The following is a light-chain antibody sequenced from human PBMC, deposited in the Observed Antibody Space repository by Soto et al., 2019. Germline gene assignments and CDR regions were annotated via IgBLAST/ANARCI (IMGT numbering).Light chain of an antibody. CDR2: GVS. J-gene: IGKJ1*01. Sequence: IVLTQSPGTLSLSPGEGATLSCRASQPGNSGYVAWYQQKPGQAPRLLMYGVSTRDTGIPDRFSGSGAGTDFTLTIGRLEPGDFAVYYCQVYGSSPKTFGQGTKVEFK. CDR3: QVYGSSPKT. CDR1: QPGNSGY. V-gene: IGKV3-20*01.